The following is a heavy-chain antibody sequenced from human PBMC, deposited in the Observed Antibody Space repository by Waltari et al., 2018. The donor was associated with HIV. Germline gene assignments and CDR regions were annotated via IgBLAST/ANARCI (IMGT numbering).Heavy chain of an antibody. CDR2: ISVSGGST. CDR3: AKDDSTGSSGYYPFHY. D-gene: IGHD3-22*01. Sequence: EVQLVESGGGLVQPGGSLRLSCAASGLPFTNYAMNWVRQAPGKGFEWGSAISVSGGSTSYADPVKGRFTISRDNAKNTLYLQMNSLRAEDTALYYCAKDDSTGSSGYYPFHYWGQGTLITVSS. V-gene: IGHV3-23*04. CDR1: GLPFTNYA. J-gene: IGHJ4*02.